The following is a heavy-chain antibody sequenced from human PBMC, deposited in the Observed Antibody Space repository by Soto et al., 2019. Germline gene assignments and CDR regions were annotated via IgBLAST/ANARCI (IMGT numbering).Heavy chain of an antibody. J-gene: IGHJ5*02. CDR1: GFTFSSYA. CDR3: AKVRTNGGWFDP. D-gene: IGHD2-8*01. CDR2: ISGSGGST. Sequence: VQLVESGGGVVQPGRSLRLSCAASGFTFSSYAMSWVRQAPGKGLEWVSAISGSGGSTYYADSVKGRFTISRDNSKNTLYLQMNSLRAEDTAVYYCAKVRTNGGWFDPWGQGTLVTVSS. V-gene: IGHV3-23*04.